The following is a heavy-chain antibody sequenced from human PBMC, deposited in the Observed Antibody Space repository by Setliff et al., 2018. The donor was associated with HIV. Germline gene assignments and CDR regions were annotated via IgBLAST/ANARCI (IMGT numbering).Heavy chain of an antibody. D-gene: IGHD3-3*01. CDR1: GYPFTSYG. J-gene: IGHJ4*02. CDR3: ARMQAYYNFWRSTYYFDY. CDR2: ISPYNGDA. V-gene: IGHV1-18*01. Sequence: ASVKVSCKASGYPFTSYGICWVRQAPGHGLEWMGYISPYNGDAYYAEKFQGRVTMTTDTSTTAVPMELTNLRSDDTAVYFCARMQAYYNFWRSTYYFDYWGQGTPVTVSS.